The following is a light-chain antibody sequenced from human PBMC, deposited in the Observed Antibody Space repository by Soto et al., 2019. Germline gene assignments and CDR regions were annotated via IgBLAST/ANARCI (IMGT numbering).Light chain of an antibody. CDR3: QQRSNWPPT. CDR2: DAS. CDR1: QSVSSY. V-gene: IGKV3-11*01. J-gene: IGKJ2*01. Sequence: EIVLTQSPATLSLSPGERATLPCRASQSVSSYLAWYQQKPGQAPRLHIYDASNRATGIPARFSGSGSGTDFTLTISSLEPEDFAVYYCQQRSNWPPTFGQGTKLEIK.